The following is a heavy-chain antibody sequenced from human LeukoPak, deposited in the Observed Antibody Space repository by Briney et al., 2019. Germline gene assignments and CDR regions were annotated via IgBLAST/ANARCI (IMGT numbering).Heavy chain of an antibody. J-gene: IGHJ4*02. Sequence: GASVEVSCKAPGYTFTRHYMHWVRQAPGQRVEWMGIINPSGGSTSYAQKFQGRVTMTRDTSTSTVYMELSSLRSEDTAVYYCARDTSSTSRLIYWGQGTLVTVSS. CDR3: ARDTSSTSRLIY. D-gene: IGHD2-2*01. V-gene: IGHV1-46*03. CDR2: INPSGGST. CDR1: GYTFTRHY.